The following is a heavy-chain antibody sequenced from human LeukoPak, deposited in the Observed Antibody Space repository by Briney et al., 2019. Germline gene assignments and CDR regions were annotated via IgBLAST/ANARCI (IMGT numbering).Heavy chain of an antibody. D-gene: IGHD3-3*02. CDR1: GFTFSSYW. CDR2: INNDGSSA. Sequence: GGSLRLSCAASGFTFSSYWMYWVRQAPGKGLVWVSRINNDGSSATYADSVKGRFTISRGNAKNTLYLQMNSLRAEDTAIYYCAKLAAPTNWGQGTLVTVSS. V-gene: IGHV3-74*01. CDR3: AKLAAPTN. J-gene: IGHJ4*02.